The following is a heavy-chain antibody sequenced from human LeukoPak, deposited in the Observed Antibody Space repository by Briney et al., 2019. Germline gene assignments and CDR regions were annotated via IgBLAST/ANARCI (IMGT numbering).Heavy chain of an antibody. D-gene: IGHD2-2*01. J-gene: IGHJ4*02. CDR2: ISGSGSTM. V-gene: IGHV3-48*01. Sequence: GGSLRLSCAASGFIFSTYSMNWVRQAPGKGLEWVSYISGSGSTMYYADSVKGRFTISRDSAKNSLYLQMNSLRAEDTAVYYCARFSCSSTSCFDYFDYRGQGTLVTVSS. CDR1: GFIFSTYS. CDR3: ARFSCSSTSCFDYFDY.